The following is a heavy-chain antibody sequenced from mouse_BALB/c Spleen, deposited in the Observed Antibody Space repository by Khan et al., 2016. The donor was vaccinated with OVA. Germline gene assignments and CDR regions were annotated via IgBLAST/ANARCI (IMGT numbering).Heavy chain of an antibody. V-gene: IGHV1-87*01. Sequence: QVQLQQSGAELVRPGASVKLSCKASGYTFTSYWMQWVKQRPGQGLEWIGAIYPGDGDTRYTQKFKGKATLTADKSSSTAYMQLSSLASEDSAVYYCAKSSNWDAMDYWGQGTSVTVSS. CDR3: AKSSNWDAMDY. CDR2: IYPGDGDT. CDR1: GYTFTSYW. D-gene: IGHD4-1*01. J-gene: IGHJ4*01.